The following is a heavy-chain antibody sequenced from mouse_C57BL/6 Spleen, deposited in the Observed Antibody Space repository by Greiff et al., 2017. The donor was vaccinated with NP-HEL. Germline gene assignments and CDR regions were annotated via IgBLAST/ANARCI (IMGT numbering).Heavy chain of an antibody. CDR3: ARGDYPFDY. J-gene: IGHJ2*01. D-gene: IGHD2-13*01. CDR1: GYTFTDSY. Sequence: VQLQQSGAELVRPGASVKLSCKASGYTFTDSYINWVKQRPGQGLEWIARIYPGSGNTYYNEKFKGKATLTAEKSSSTAYMQLSSLTSEDSAVYFCARGDYPFDYWGQGTTLTVSS. CDR2: IYPGSGNT. V-gene: IGHV1-76*01.